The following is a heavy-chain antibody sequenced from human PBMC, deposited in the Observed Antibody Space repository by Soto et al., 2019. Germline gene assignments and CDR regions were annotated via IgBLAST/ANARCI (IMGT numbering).Heavy chain of an antibody. V-gene: IGHV1-18*01. CDR1: GYTITSYD. Sequence: ASVKLSCKASGYTITSYDIIWLRQAPGQGLEWMGWISADNGNTKYAQKLQGRVTMTRDTSASTAYMELSSLRSEDTAVYYCARDNQTVVVVVAHSRFDPWGQGTLVTVSS. J-gene: IGHJ5*02. D-gene: IGHD2-15*01. CDR2: ISADNGNT. CDR3: ARDNQTVVVVVAHSRFDP.